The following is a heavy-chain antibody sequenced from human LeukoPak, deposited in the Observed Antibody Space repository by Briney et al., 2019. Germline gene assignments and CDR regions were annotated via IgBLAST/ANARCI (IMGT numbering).Heavy chain of an antibody. J-gene: IGHJ4*02. CDR1: GGSISSNY. D-gene: IGHD6-19*01. V-gene: IGHV4-59*01. CDR3: ARSPGYSSGWYDY. Sequence: PSETLSLTCTVSGGSISSNYWSWIRQPPGKGLEWIGYISYSGTTSYNPSLESRVTMSVGTSKNQFSLKLSSVTAADTAVYYCARSPGYSSGWYDYWGQGTLATVSS. CDR2: ISYSGTT.